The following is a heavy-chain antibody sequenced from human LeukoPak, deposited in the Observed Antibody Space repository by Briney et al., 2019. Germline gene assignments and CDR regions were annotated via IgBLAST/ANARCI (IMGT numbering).Heavy chain of an antibody. D-gene: IGHD3-10*01. CDR3: AKDTEFGKPYHGMDV. Sequence: PGGSLRLSCAVSGFSLDDHAMHWVRQAPGKGLEWVSGISWNGGSVDYADSVKGRFIISRDNAKKSLYLQMNSLRREDTALYYCAKDTEFGKPYHGMDVWGQGTTVTVSS. V-gene: IGHV3-9*01. CDR2: ISWNGGSV. CDR1: GFSLDDHA. J-gene: IGHJ6*02.